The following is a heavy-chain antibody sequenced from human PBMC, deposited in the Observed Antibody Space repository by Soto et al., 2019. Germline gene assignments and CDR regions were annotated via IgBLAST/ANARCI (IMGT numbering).Heavy chain of an antibody. J-gene: IGHJ6*02. Sequence: QVPLVQSGAEVKKPGASVKVSCKASGYTFTSYDINWVRQATGQGLEWMGWMNPNSGNTGYAQKFQGRVTMTRNTSISTAYMELSSLRSEDTAVYYCARCPAGGMYYYYGMDVWGQGTTVTVSS. CDR2: MNPNSGNT. CDR1: GYTFTSYD. D-gene: IGHD6-13*01. V-gene: IGHV1-8*01. CDR3: ARCPAGGMYYYYGMDV.